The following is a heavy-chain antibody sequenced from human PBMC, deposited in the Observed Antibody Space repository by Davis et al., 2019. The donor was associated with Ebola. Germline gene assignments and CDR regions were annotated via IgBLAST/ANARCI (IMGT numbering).Heavy chain of an antibody. J-gene: IGHJ4*02. Sequence: SVPVSCKASVYTFTSYDINCVRHATGQGLEWMGWMNPNSGNTGYEQNFQGIVTMTRNTSISTAYMELSSLRSEDTAVYYCASRAGTPVTTGYWGQGTLVTVSS. CDR1: VYTFTSYD. V-gene: IGHV1-8*01. CDR2: MNPNSGNT. CDR3: ASRAGTPVTTGY. D-gene: IGHD4-17*01.